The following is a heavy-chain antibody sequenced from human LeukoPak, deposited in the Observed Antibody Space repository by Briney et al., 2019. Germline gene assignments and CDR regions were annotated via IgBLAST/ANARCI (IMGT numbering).Heavy chain of an antibody. CDR1: GGTFSSYA. V-gene: IGHV1-69*05. Sequence: GSSVKVSCKASGGTFSSYAISWVRQAPGQGLEWMGGIIPIFGTANYAQKFQGRVTITTDESTSTAYMELSSLRSGDTAVYYCATKDGYYYDSSGSYFDYWGQGTLVTVSS. CDR2: IIPIFGTA. CDR3: ATKDGYYYDSSGSYFDY. J-gene: IGHJ4*02. D-gene: IGHD3-22*01.